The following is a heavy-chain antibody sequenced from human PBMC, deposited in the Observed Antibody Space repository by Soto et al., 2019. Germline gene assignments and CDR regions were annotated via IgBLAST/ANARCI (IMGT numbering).Heavy chain of an antibody. J-gene: IGHJ4*02. CDR2: TRNKANSYTT. CDR1: GFTLSDHY. V-gene: IGHV3-72*01. Sequence: EVQLVASGGGLVQPGRSLRLSCAGSGFTLSDHYMDWVRQAPGKGLEWVGRTRNKANSYTTEYAASVKGRFTVSSDASLNSVYLQMNSLKTEDTAVYYCVRTSHYGSGSWNFDSWGQGTLVTVSS. D-gene: IGHD3-10*01. CDR3: VRTSHYGSGSWNFDS.